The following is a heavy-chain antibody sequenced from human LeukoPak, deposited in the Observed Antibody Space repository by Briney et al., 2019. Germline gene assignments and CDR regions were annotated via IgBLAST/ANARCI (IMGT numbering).Heavy chain of an antibody. Sequence: PGGSLRLSCAASGFTFSSYGMHWVRQAPGKGLEWVAVISYDGSNKYCADSVKGRFTISRDNSKNTLYLQMNSLRAEDTAVYYCAKDKGGSGWYFDYWGQGTLVTVSS. CDR1: GFTFSSYG. D-gene: IGHD6-19*01. CDR3: AKDKGGSGWYFDY. J-gene: IGHJ4*02. CDR2: ISYDGSNK. V-gene: IGHV3-30*18.